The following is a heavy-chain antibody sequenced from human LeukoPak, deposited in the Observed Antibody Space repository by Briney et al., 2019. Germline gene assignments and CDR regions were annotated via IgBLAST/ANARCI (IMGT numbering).Heavy chain of an antibody. V-gene: IGHV4-39*07. CDR1: GGSISSSSYY. D-gene: IGHD5-18*01. CDR3: ARDSPRKGYKDY. CDR2: IYYSGST. J-gene: IGHJ4*02. Sequence: SETLSLTCTVSGGSISSSSYYWGWIRQPPGKGLEWIGSIYYSGSTYYNPSLKSRVTISVDTSKNQFSLKLSSVTAADTAVYYCARDSPRKGYKDYWGQGTLVTVSS.